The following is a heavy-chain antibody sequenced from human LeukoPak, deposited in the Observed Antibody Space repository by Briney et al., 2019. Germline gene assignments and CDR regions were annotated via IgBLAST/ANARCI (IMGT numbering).Heavy chain of an antibody. CDR1: GFTFSSYA. Sequence: PGASLRLSCAASGFTFSSYAMSWVRQAPGKGLEWVSTIRGSGGSTYYADSVKGRFTISRDNSKNTLYLQMNSLRAEDTAVYWCARDFYDSSGYTGAFDIWGQGTMVTVSS. J-gene: IGHJ3*02. CDR3: ARDFYDSSGYTGAFDI. CDR2: IRGSGGST. V-gene: IGHV3-23*01. D-gene: IGHD3-22*01.